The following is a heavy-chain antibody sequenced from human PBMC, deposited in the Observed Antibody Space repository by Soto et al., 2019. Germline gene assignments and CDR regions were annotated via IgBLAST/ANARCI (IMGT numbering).Heavy chain of an antibody. J-gene: IGHJ4*02. CDR1: GFIFKMYW. CDR3: TSGPRPTSIGTGAF. CDR2: ITDDGSTT. D-gene: IGHD3-10*01. Sequence: PVGALRLSCGTSGFIFKMYWMHWVRQVPGQGPQWVARITDDGSTTYYAASVEGRFPISRDNAKNALYLQMTSLRPDDTAVYYCTSGPRPTSIGTGAFWGQGTLVTVS. V-gene: IGHV3-74*01.